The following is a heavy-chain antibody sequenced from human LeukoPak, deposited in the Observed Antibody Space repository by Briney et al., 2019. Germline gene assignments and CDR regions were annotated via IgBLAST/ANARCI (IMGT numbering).Heavy chain of an antibody. V-gene: IGHV3-74*01. CDR2: INSGGDDT. CDR1: GFTFSTYW. J-gene: IGHJ4*02. CDR3: ARRIGYSSGHSAVYYFDY. Sequence: PGGSLRLSCAASGFTFSTYWMHWVRQAPGKGLVWDSLINSGGDDTRYADSVKGRFTISRDNAKNTLYLQMNSLRAEDTAVYYCARRIGYSSGHSAVYYFDYWGQGTLDTVSS. D-gene: IGHD6-19*01.